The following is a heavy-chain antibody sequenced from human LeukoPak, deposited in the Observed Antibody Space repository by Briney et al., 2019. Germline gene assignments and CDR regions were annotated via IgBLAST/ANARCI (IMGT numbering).Heavy chain of an antibody. CDR2: VYYSGST. CDR1: GASISNYY. D-gene: IGHD6-6*01. CDR3: ARYRRSSSAAFDY. J-gene: IGHJ4*02. Sequence: PSETLSLTCTVSGASISNYYWTRVRQSPGKGLEWIGYVYYSGSTNYNPSLKSRLTISVDTSKNQFSLRLSSVTAADTAVYYCARYRRSSSAAFDYWGQGILITVSS. V-gene: IGHV4-59*01.